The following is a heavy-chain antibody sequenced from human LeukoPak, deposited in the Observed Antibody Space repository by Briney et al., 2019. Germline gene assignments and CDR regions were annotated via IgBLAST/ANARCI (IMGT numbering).Heavy chain of an antibody. CDR3: ARAPRRASTTLLP. CDR1: GGSFRGYY. J-gene: IGHJ5*02. Sequence: KPSETLSLTCAVYGGSFRGYYWRWIRQPPGKGLEWIGEINHSGSTSYNPSLKSRVTISVDTSKNQFSLKLSSVTAADTAVYYCARAPRRASTTLLPWGQGTLVTVSS. D-gene: IGHD1-26*01. V-gene: IGHV4-34*01. CDR2: INHSGST.